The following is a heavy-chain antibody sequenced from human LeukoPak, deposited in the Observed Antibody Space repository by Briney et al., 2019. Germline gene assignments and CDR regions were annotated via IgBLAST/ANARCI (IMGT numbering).Heavy chain of an antibody. D-gene: IGHD6-13*01. CDR1: GFTFSSYA. CDR3: ARDRGSSWFPDY. CDR2: ISYGGSNK. J-gene: IGHJ4*02. V-gene: IGHV3-30*04. Sequence: GGSLRLSCAASGFTFSSYAMHWVRQAPGKGLEWVAVISYGGSNKYYADSVKGRFTISRDNSKNTLYLQMNSLRAEDTAVYYCARDRGSSWFPDYWGQGTLVTVSS.